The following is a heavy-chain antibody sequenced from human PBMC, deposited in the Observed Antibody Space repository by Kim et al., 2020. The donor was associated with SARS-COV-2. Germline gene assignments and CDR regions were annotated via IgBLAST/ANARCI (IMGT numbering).Heavy chain of an antibody. CDR3: ARGPSLRFISNKVVRGGGMDV. Sequence: SETLSLTCAVYGGSFSGYYWSWIRQPPGKGLEWIGEINHSGSTNYNPSLKSRVTISVDTSKNQFSLKLSSVTAADTAVYYCARGPSLRFISNKVVRGGGMDVWGQGTTVTVSS. CDR2: INHSGST. D-gene: IGHD2-15*01. V-gene: IGHV4-34*01. J-gene: IGHJ6*02. CDR1: GGSFSGYY.